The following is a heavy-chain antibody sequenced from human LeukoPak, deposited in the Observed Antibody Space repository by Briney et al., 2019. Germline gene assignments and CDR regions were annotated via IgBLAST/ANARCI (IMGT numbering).Heavy chain of an antibody. V-gene: IGHV1-69*06. J-gene: IGHJ3*02. D-gene: IGHD2-2*01. CDR1: GGTFSSYP. CDR3: ATLRYCSSTSCARHAFDI. CDR2: IIPIFGTT. Sequence: GASVKVSCKASGGTFSSYPISWVRQAPGQGLEWMGGIIPIFGTTIYAQKFQGRVTMTEDTSTDTAYMELSSLRSEDTAVYYCATLRYCSSTSCARHAFDIWGQGTMVTVSS.